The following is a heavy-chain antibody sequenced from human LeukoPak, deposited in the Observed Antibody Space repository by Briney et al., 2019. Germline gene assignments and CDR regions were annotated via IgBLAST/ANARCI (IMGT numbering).Heavy chain of an antibody. CDR1: GFTFSDYA. Sequence: PGGSLRLSCAVSGFTFSDYAMSWVRQAPGKGVEWVSGISGSGAYSYYADSVKGRFTISRDNSKNTLYMQMNSLRAADTAVYYCARGSSGYHNTGGQGTLVTVSS. J-gene: IGHJ4*02. CDR3: ARGSSGYHNT. V-gene: IGHV3-23*01. D-gene: IGHD5-12*01. CDR2: ISGSGAYS.